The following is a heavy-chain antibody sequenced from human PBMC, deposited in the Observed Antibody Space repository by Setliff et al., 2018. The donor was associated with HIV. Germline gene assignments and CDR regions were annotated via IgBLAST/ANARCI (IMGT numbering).Heavy chain of an antibody. J-gene: IGHJ6*02. CDR1: GGTFSSYA. CDR2: IIPIFRTA. V-gene: IGHV1-69*13. CDR3: AIYPFSRGSNYVSPDYFYAMDV. Sequence: SVKVSCKASGGTFSSYAISWVRQAPGQGLEWMGGIIPIFRTAHYAQEFQGRVTITADEPTSTAYMELSSLRSEDTAAYYCAIYPFSRGSNYVSPDYFYAMDVWGQGTTVTVSS. D-gene: IGHD4-4*01.